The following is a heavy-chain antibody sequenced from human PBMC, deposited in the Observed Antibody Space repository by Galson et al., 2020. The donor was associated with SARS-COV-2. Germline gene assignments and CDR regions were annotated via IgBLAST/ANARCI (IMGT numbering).Heavy chain of an antibody. CDR2: ISSSSSYI. J-gene: IGHJ4*02. CDR1: GFTFSSYS. CDR3: ARVSGAWYYYDSSGYADY. D-gene: IGHD3-22*01. V-gene: IGHV3-21*01. Sequence: TGWSLRLSCAASGFTFSSYSMNWVRQAPGKGLEWVSSISSSSSYIYYADSVKGRFTISRDNAKNSLYLQMNSLRAEDTAVYYCARVSGAWYYYDSSGYADYWGQGTLVTVSS.